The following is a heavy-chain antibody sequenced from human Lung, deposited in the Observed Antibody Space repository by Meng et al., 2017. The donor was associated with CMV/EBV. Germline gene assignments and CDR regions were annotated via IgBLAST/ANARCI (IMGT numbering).Heavy chain of an antibody. CDR1: GGSISSSSYY. CDR3: APFPTLGSSGWYSY. V-gene: IGHV4-39*01. Sequence: SXTXSLXCTVSGGSISSSSYYWGWIRQPPGKGLEWIGSIYYSGSTYYNPSLKSRVTISVDTSKNQFSLKLSSVTAADTAVYYCAPFPTLGSSGWYSYWGQGXLVTVSS. D-gene: IGHD6-19*01. CDR2: IYYSGST. J-gene: IGHJ4*02.